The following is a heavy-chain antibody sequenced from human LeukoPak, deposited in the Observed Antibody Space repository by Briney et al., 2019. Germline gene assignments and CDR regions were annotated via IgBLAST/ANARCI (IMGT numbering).Heavy chain of an antibody. Sequence: TGGSLRLPCAASGFTFTSYAMSWVRQAPGKGLEWVSVISGGSGSSTYYADSVQGRFIISRDNSKNTVYLQMNSLRAEDTAVYYCVRDDDRPDNGLDYWGQGTLVTVSS. D-gene: IGHD3-22*01. V-gene: IGHV3-23*01. CDR1: GFTFTSYA. CDR3: VRDDDRPDNGLDY. CDR2: ISGGSGSST. J-gene: IGHJ4*02.